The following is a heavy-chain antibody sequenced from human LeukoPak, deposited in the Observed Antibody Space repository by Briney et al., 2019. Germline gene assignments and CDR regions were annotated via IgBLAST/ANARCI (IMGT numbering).Heavy chain of an antibody. D-gene: IGHD5-18*01. CDR3: ARAAARGYSYGLDY. J-gene: IGHJ4*02. V-gene: IGHV1-18*01. CDR2: IKPYNGNT. Sequence: ASVKVSCKASGYTFPNYGISWVREAPGQGLEWMGWIKPYNGNTKYVQRLQGRVTMTRDTSTNTVYMELSSLRSEDTAVYYCARAAARGYSYGLDYWGQGTLVTVSS. CDR1: GYTFPNYG.